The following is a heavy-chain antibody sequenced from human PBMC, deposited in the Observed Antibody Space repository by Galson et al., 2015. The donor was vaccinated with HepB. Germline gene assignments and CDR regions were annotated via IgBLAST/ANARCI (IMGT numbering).Heavy chain of an antibody. J-gene: IGHJ4*02. D-gene: IGHD3-22*01. CDR3: ARDISGYSFDY. Sequence: SLRLSCAASGFTFSSYAMSWVRQAPGKGLEWVAIISYDGFNKYYADSVKGRFTISRDNSKNTLYLQMNSLRAEDTAVYSCARDISGYSFDYWGQGTLVTVSS. CDR1: GFTFSSYA. V-gene: IGHV3-30*04. CDR2: ISYDGFNK.